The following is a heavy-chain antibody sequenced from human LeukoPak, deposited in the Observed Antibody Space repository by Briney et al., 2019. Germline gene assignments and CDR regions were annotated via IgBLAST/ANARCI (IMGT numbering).Heavy chain of an antibody. CDR1: GGSISSSNW. CDR3: ARDRHKLVDIVAGILDY. V-gene: IGHV4-4*02. Sequence: TSETLSLTCAVSGGSISSSNWWSWVRQPPGKGLEWIGEIYHSGSTNYNPSLKSRVTISVDKSKNQFSLKLSSVTAAATAVYYCARDRHKLVDIVAGILDYWGQGTLVTVSS. D-gene: IGHD5-12*01. CDR2: IYHSGST. J-gene: IGHJ4*02.